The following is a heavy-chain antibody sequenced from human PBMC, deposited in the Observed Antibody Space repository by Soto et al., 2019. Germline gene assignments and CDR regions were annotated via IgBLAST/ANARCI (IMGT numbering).Heavy chain of an antibody. J-gene: IGHJ6*02. CDR1: GFTFSSYG. CDR2: ISYDGSNK. Sequence: QVQLVESGGGVVQPGRSLRLSCAASGFTFSSYGMHWVRQAPGKGLEWVAVISYDGSNKYYADSVKGRFTISRDNXKXTXXRQMKSLRDEDTAVYYCAKESRDIVVGYYYYGMDVWGQGTTVTVSS. CDR3: AKESRDIVVGYYYYGMDV. V-gene: IGHV3-30*18. D-gene: IGHD2-15*01.